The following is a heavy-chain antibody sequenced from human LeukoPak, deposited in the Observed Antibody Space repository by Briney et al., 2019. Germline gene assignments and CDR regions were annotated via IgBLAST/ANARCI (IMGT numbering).Heavy chain of an antibody. CDR1: GFTFNTYA. CDR3: AKDLQPWIQLPDY. CDR2: ISGSGSNA. D-gene: IGHD5-18*01. V-gene: IGHV3-23*01. Sequence: GESLRLSCAASGFTFNTYAMTWVRQAPRMGLEWVSGISGSGSNAYYADPVKGRFTISRDNSKNTLYLQMDSLRAEDTAVYYCAKDLQPWIQLPDYWGQGTLVTVSS. J-gene: IGHJ4*02.